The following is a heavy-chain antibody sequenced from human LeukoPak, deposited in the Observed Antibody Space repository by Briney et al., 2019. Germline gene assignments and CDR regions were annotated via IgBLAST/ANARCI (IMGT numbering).Heavy chain of an antibody. D-gene: IGHD6-19*01. CDR1: GGTFSSYA. CDR2: IIPIFGTA. J-gene: IGHJ5*02. V-gene: IGHV1-69*06. Sequence: RASVKVSCKASGGTFSSYAISWVRQAPGQGLEWMGGIIPIFGTANYAQKFQGRVTITADKSTSTAYMELSSLRSEDTAVYYCARVIAVAGRLHWFDPWGQGTLVTVSS. CDR3: ARVIAVAGRLHWFDP.